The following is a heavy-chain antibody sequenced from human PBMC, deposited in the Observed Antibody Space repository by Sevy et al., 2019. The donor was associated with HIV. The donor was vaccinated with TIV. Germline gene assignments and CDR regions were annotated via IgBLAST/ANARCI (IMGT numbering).Heavy chain of an antibody. CDR2: ISSSGSTI. CDR1: GFTFSDYY. D-gene: IGHD3-3*01. J-gene: IGHJ6*02. Sequence: GGFLRLYCAASGFTFSDYYMSWIRQAPGKGLEWVSYISSSGSTIYYADSVKGRFTISRDNAKNSLYLQMNSLRAEDTAVYDCARQYYDFWSGYSKDYYYYGMDVWGQGITVTVSS. CDR3: ARQYYDFWSGYSKDYYYYGMDV. V-gene: IGHV3-11*01.